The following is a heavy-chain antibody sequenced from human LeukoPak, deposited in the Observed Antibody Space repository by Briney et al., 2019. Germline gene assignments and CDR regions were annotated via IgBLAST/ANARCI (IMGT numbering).Heavy chain of an antibody. J-gene: IGHJ3*02. D-gene: IGHD3-10*01. Sequence: ASVKVSCKASGYTFSGYYMHWVRQAPGQGLEWMGWISPNSGGTHYVQKFQGRVTMTRDTSISTTYMELSRLRSDDTAMYYCARVSVTMDHAFDIWGQGTMVTVSS. V-gene: IGHV1-2*02. CDR3: ARVSVTMDHAFDI. CDR2: ISPNSGGT. CDR1: GYTFSGYY.